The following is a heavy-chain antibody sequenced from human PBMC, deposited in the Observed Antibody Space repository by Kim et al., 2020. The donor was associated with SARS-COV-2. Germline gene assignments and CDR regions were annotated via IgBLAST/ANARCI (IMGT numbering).Heavy chain of an antibody. CDR3: ARGSGSHFDY. Sequence: STFYNPSLKSRVTISVDTSKNQFSLKLSSVTAADTAVYYCARGSGSHFDYWGQGTLVTVSS. J-gene: IGHJ4*02. V-gene: IGHV4-31*02. D-gene: IGHD3-22*01. CDR2: ST.